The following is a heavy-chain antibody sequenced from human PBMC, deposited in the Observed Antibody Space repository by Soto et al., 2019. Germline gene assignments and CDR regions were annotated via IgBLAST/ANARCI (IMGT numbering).Heavy chain of an antibody. Sequence: GALQRYCSASGFTFSNSAMSWVRRAPGKGLEWVSAISGSGGSTYYADSVKGRFTISRDNCKNTLYLQMNSLRAEDTAVYYCAKAGSSGWYNYFDYWGQGTLVTVYS. CDR1: GFTFSNSA. J-gene: IGHJ4*02. V-gene: IGHV3-23*01. D-gene: IGHD6-19*01. CDR2: ISGSGGST. CDR3: AKAGSSGWYNYFDY.